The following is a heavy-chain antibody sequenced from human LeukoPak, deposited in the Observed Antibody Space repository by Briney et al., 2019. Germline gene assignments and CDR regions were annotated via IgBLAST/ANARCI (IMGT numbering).Heavy chain of an antibody. J-gene: IGHJ5*02. D-gene: IGHD2-2*01. V-gene: IGHV1-46*01. CDR3: AREGVVPAAKVYWFDP. Sequence: GASVKVSCKASGYTFTSYYMHWVRQAPGQGLEWMGIINPSGGSTSYAQKFQGRVTMTRDMSTSTVYMELSSLRSGDTAVYYCAREGVVPAAKVYWFDPWGQGTLVTVSS. CDR2: INPSGGST. CDR1: GYTFTSYY.